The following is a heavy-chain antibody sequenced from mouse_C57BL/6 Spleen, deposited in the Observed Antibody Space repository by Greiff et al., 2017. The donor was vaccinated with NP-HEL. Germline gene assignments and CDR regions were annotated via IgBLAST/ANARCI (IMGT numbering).Heavy chain of an antibody. CDR3: AREMGNYFDY. J-gene: IGHJ2*01. CDR1: GYTFTSYW. CDR2: IDPSDSYT. Sequence: QVQLQQPGAELVKPGASVKLSCKASGYTFTSYWMQWVKQRPGQGLEWIGEIDPSDSYTNYNQKFKGKATLTVDTSSSTAYMQLSSLTSEDSAVYYCAREMGNYFDYWGQGTTLTVSS. V-gene: IGHV1-50*01. D-gene: IGHD2-3*01.